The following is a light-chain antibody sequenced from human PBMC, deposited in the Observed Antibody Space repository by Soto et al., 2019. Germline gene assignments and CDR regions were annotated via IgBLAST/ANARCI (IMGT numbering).Light chain of an antibody. Sequence: DIPFSQSPSFLSAYVGDRVTITCRASQSISSWLAWYQQKPGKAPKLLIYKASSLEGGVPSRFSGSGSGTEFTLTISSLQPDDFAIYYCQQYNSYWRFGQGTKVDIK. CDR1: QSISSW. CDR3: QQYNSYWR. CDR2: KAS. V-gene: IGKV1-5*03. J-gene: IGKJ1*01.